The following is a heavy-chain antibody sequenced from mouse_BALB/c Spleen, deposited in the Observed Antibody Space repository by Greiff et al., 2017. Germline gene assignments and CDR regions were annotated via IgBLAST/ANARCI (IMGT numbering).Heavy chain of an antibody. CDR1: GFTFSDYY. D-gene: IGHD4-1*02. CDR3: ARDPTGTRFAY. CDR2: ISDGGSYT. Sequence: EVQRVESGGGLVKPGGSLKLSCAASGFTFSDYYMYWVRQTPEKRLEWVATISDGGSYTYYPDSVKGRFTISRDNAKNNLYLQMSSLKSEDTAMYYCARDPTGTRFAYWGQGTLVTVSA. J-gene: IGHJ3*01. V-gene: IGHV5-4*02.